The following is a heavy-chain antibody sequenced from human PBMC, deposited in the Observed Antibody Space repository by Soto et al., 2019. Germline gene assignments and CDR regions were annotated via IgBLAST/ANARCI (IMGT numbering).Heavy chain of an antibody. J-gene: IGHJ6*02. V-gene: IGHV3-7*04. CDR3: ARFYYDSSGYLPSPYYYYYGMDV. CDR2: IKQDGSEK. D-gene: IGHD3-22*01. Sequence: GGSLRLSCAASGFTFSSYWMSWVRQAPGKGLEWVANIKQDGSEKYYVYSVKGQFTISRDNAKNSLYLQMNSLRAEDTAVYYCARFYYDSSGYLPSPYYYYYGMDVWGQGT. CDR1: GFTFSSYW.